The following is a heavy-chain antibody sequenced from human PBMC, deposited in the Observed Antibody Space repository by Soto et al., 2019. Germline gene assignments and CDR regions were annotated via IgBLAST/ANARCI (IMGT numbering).Heavy chain of an antibody. D-gene: IGHD3-9*01. CDR3: ARASVLRYFDWLPNWFDP. V-gene: IGHV4-31*03. CDR1: GGSISSGGYY. J-gene: IGHJ5*02. Sequence: SETLSLTCTVSGGSISSGGYYWSWIRQHPGKGLEWIGYIYYSGSTYYNPSLKSRVTISVDTSKNQFSLKLSSVTAADTAVYYCARASVLRYFDWLPNWFDPWGQGTLVTVSS. CDR2: IYYSGST.